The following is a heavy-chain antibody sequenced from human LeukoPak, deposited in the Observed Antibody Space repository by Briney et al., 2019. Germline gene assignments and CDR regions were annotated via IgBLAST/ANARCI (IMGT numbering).Heavy chain of an antibody. J-gene: IGHJ4*02. V-gene: IGHV3-9*01. D-gene: IGHD2-8*02. CDR3: TYDNSPGGLEY. CDR2: IFGKNGAK. Sequence: GGSLRLSCAASGFTFNDYAMHWVRQAPGKGLEWVSGIFGKNGAKGHADSVKGRFTISRDNANNSLYLQMNSLKPDDTALYYCTYDNSPGGLEYWGQGTLVTVSS. CDR1: GFTFNDYA.